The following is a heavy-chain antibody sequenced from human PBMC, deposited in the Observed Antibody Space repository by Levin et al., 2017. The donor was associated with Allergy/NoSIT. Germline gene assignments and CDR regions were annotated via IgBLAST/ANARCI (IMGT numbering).Heavy chain of an antibody. Sequence: GGSLRLSCAASGFTFSSYAMSWVRQAPGKGLGWVSCISTSGGDTKYAGSVKGRFTISRDNSKNTLYLQMDSLRAEDTAIYYCAKHSDGSCYSHSDPWGQGTLVTVSS. CDR3: AKHSDGSCYSHSDP. CDR2: ISTSGGDT. V-gene: IGHV3-23*01. CDR1: GFTFSSYA. J-gene: IGHJ5*02. D-gene: IGHD2-15*01.